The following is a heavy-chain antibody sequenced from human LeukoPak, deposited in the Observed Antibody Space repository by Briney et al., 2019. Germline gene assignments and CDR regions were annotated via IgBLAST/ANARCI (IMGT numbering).Heavy chain of an antibody. CDR3: AKDRGSGSYYSAY. Sequence: GGSLRLSCAASGFTFSSSAMSWVRQAPGKGLEWVSAISGSGGSTYYADSVKGRFTISRDNSKNTLYLQMNSLRAEDTAVYYCAKDRGSGSYYSAYWGQGTLVTVSS. CDR1: GFTFSSSA. D-gene: IGHD3-10*01. J-gene: IGHJ4*02. CDR2: ISGSGGST. V-gene: IGHV3-23*01.